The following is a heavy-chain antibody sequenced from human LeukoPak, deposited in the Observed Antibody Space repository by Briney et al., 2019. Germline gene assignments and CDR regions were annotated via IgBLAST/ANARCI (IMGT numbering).Heavy chain of an antibody. Sequence: SQTLSLTCTVSGDSISSGNYYWSWIRQPAGKGLEWIGRIYTSGSTNYNPSLKSRVTISVDTSKNQFSLKLSSVTAADTAVYYCARGPYYYDSSGAFDIWGQGTMVTVSS. CDR3: ARGPYYYDSSGAFDI. CDR1: GDSISSGNYY. J-gene: IGHJ3*02. D-gene: IGHD3-22*01. V-gene: IGHV4-61*02. CDR2: IYTSGST.